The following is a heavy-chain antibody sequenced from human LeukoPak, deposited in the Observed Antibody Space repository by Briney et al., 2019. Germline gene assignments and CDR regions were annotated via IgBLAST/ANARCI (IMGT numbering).Heavy chain of an antibody. CDR3: ARDTGSNFFDP. CDR2: VSTYNAKT. V-gene: IGHV1-18*01. D-gene: IGHD1-26*01. CDR1: GYTXTTXX. Sequence: GASVKVSCKASGYTXTTXXIIXXRXXXGXGXXWMGWVSTYNAKTKYAQNLQGRVAMTTDTSTSTVYMELRSLTSDDTAVYYCARDTGSNFFDPWGQGTLVTVAS. J-gene: IGHJ5*02.